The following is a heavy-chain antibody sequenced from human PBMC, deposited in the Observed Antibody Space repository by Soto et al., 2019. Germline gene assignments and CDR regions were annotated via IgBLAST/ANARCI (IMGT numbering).Heavy chain of an antibody. CDR2: IVVGSGNT. D-gene: IGHD1-26*01. Sequence: SVKVSCKASGFTFTSSAVQWVRQARGQHLEWIGWIVVGSGNTNYAQKLQGRVTITRDMSTTTAYMELSSLRSEDTAVYYCAADNSGSYLISNYWGQGTLVTVSS. J-gene: IGHJ4*02. CDR1: GFTFTSSA. CDR3: AADNSGSYLISNY. V-gene: IGHV1-58*01.